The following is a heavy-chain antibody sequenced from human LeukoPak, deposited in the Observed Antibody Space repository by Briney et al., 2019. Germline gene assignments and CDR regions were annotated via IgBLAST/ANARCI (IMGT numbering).Heavy chain of an antibody. Sequence: GGSLRLSCAASGFTFSDYYMSWIRQAPGKGLEWVSYISSSSSYTNYADSVKGRFTISRDNAKNSLYLQMISLRAEDTAVYYCASGYSSSWFDYWGQGTLVTVSS. CDR1: GFTFSDYY. CDR3: ASGYSSSWFDY. D-gene: IGHD6-13*01. V-gene: IGHV3-11*03. CDR2: ISSSSSYT. J-gene: IGHJ4*02.